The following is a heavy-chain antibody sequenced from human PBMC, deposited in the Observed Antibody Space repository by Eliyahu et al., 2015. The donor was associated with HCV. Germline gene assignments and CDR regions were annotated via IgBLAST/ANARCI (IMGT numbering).Heavy chain of an antibody. J-gene: IGHJ2*01. CDR2: ISSSSSTI. CDR3: ARDSCRGGSCYSVLGWYFDL. CDR1: GFTFSSYS. Sequence: EVQLVESGGGLVQPGGSLRLSCAASGFTFSSYSXNWVRQAPGKGLGWVSYISSSSSTIYYADSVKGRFTISRDNAKNSLYLQMNSLRAEDTAVYYCARDSCRGGSCYSVLGWYFDLWGRGTLVTVSS. D-gene: IGHD2-15*01. V-gene: IGHV3-48*01.